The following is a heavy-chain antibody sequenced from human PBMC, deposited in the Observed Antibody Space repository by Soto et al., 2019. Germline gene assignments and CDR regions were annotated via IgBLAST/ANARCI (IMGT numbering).Heavy chain of an antibody. Sequence: ASVKVSCKASGYPFIYYPIHWVRQAPGQGLEWVGWINIGNGNTESSQKFQGRVTITTDTSASTAYMELRSLTPEDTTVYYGARKPLCGGKCYGNFFDHRGHGTLGAVS. CDR1: GYPFIYYP. CDR3: ARKPLCGGKCYGNFFDH. CDR2: INIGNGNT. J-gene: IGHJ5*02. D-gene: IGHD2-15*01. V-gene: IGHV1-3*04.